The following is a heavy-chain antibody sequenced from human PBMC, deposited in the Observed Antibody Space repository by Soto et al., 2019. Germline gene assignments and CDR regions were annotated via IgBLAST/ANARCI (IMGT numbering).Heavy chain of an antibody. CDR1: GFTFSPYE. V-gene: IGHV3-48*03. J-gene: IGHJ4*02. Sequence: EVQLVESGGGLVQPGGSLRLSCAASGFTFSPYEMNWVRQAPGKGLEWVSYITGGSTTIYYADSVKGRFTISRDNAKSSLYLQMSTLRPEDTALYYCATARHCSNDACPAAEWGQGTLITVSS. D-gene: IGHD2-8*01. CDR2: ITGGSTTI. CDR3: ATARHCSNDACPAAE.